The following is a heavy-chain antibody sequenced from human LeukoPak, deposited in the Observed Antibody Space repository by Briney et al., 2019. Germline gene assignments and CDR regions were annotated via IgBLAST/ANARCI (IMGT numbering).Heavy chain of an antibody. CDR3: ASQSYARFDP. Sequence: GPLRLSCAASGFTFSSKWMSWVRQAPGKGLEWVGNIQPDGSEQYPVDSVKGRFTISRDNARNSLFLQMNSLRVEDTAVYYCASQSYARFDPWGQGTLVTVSS. J-gene: IGHJ5*02. CDR1: GFTFSSKW. CDR2: IQPDGSEQ. D-gene: IGHD3-16*01. V-gene: IGHV3-7*01.